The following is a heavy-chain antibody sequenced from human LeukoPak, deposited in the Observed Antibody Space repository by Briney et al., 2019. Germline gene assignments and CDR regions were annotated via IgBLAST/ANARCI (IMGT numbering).Heavy chain of an antibody. CDR1: GFTFSSYW. CDR2: IKQDGSEK. D-gene: IGHD6-13*01. Sequence: GGSLRLSCAASGFTFSSYWMSWVRQAPGKGLEWVANIKQDGSEKHYVDSVKGRFTISRDNAKNSLYLQMNSLRAEDTAVYYCAREDGSSWYMWFDPWGQGTLVTVSS. J-gene: IGHJ5*02. CDR3: AREDGSSWYMWFDP. V-gene: IGHV3-7*03.